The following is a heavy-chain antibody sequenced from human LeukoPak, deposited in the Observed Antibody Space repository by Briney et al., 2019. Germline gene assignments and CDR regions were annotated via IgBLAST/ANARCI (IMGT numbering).Heavy chain of an antibody. D-gene: IGHD6-13*01. CDR1: GFTFSSYA. Sequence: GGSLRLSCAASGFTFSSYAMHWVRQAPGKGLEWVAVISYDGSNKYYADSVKGRFTISRDNSKHTLYQQMNSLRAEDTAVYYCAREGGSSWYPRAYFQHWGQGTLVTVSS. V-gene: IGHV3-30*04. J-gene: IGHJ1*01. CDR2: ISYDGSNK. CDR3: AREGGSSWYPRAYFQH.